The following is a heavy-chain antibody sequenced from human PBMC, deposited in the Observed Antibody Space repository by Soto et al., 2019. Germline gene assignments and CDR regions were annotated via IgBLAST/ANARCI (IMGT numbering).Heavy chain of an antibody. D-gene: IGHD3-22*01. CDR2: MYSAGNT. CDR3: ARDTFDRSGYPSYYFDL. CDR1: GFSVSGNY. V-gene: IGHV3-53*01. Sequence: EVQLVESGGGLVQPGGSLRLSCAASGFSVSGNYMSWVRQAPGKGLEWVSLMYSAGNTYYADSVKGRFTISRDNSKNTLSLQMNSLRADDTAVYYCARDTFDRSGYPSYYFDLWGQGTLVTVSS. J-gene: IGHJ4*02.